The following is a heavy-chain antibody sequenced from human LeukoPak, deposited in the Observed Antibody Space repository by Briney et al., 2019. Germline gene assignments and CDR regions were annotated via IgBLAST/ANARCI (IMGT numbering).Heavy chain of an antibody. D-gene: IGHD3-16*02. V-gene: IGHV1-46*01. CDR2: INPSGGST. CDR3: ARVGIFDYVWGSYRHDAFDI. J-gene: IGHJ3*02. Sequence: ASVKVSCKASGYTFTSYYMHWVRQAPGQGLEWMGIINPSGGSTSYAQKFQGRVTMTRDTSTSTVYMELSSLRSEDTAVYYCARVGIFDYVWGSYRHDAFDIWGQGTMVTVSS. CDR1: GYTFTSYY.